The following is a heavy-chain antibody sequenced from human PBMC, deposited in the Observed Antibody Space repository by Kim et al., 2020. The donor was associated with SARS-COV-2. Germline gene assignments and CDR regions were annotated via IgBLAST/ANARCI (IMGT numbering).Heavy chain of an antibody. J-gene: IGHJ4*01. CDR2: VSGSGRST. CDR1: GFMFNNYV. CDR3: AKEQYGLGNYRGFDF. D-gene: IGHD3-10*01. V-gene: IGHV3-23*01. Sequence: GGSLRLSCAASGFMFNNYVMTWVRQAPGKGLEWVSTVSGSGRSTQYASSVQGRFTISRDNSKNTLYLHMNSLWPEDTALYYCAKEQYGLGNYRGFDFWG.